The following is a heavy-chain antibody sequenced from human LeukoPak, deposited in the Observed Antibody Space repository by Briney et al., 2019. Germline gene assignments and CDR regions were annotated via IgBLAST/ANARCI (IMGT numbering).Heavy chain of an antibody. V-gene: IGHV4-39*01. CDR3: ASHPTNNYGPGPPFDF. CDR1: GLSISNTTFY. D-gene: IGHD3-10*01. J-gene: IGHJ4*02. Sequence: SETLSLTCTVSGLSISNTTFYWAWMRHPTGKGLEWIGSIYKTESTNYSASLKSRHYIRVDASDNQFSLKQTCVTPADGPLYFCASHPTNNYGPGPPFDFWGQGTLVSVSS. CDR2: IYKTEST.